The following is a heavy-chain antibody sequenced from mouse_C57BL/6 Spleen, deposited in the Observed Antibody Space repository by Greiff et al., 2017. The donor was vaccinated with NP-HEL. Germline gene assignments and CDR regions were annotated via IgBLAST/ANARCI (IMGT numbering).Heavy chain of an antibody. D-gene: IGHD2-4*01. CDR1: GYTFTSYW. J-gene: IGHJ4*01. CDR2: IDPNSGGT. CDR3: ARAYYDYGYAMDY. Sequence: QQSCKASGYTFTSYWMHWVKQRPGRGLEWIGRIDPNSGGTKYNEKFKSKATLTVDKPSSTAYMQLSSLTSEDSAVYYCARAYYDYGYAMDYWGQGTSVTVSS. V-gene: IGHV1-72*01.